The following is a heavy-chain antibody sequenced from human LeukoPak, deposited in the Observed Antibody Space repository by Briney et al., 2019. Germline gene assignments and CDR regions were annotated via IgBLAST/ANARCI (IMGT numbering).Heavy chain of an antibody. CDR2: ISAYNGNT. CDR3: ARLRMYYDFWSGYHGFDP. CDR1: GYTFTSYG. D-gene: IGHD3-3*01. J-gene: IGHJ5*02. V-gene: IGHV1-18*01. Sequence: ASVKVSCKASGYTFTSYGISWVRQAPGQGLEWMGWISAYNGNTTYAQKLQGRVTMTTDTSTSTAYMELRSLRSDDTAVYYCARLRMYYDFWSGYHGFDPWGQGTLVTVSS.